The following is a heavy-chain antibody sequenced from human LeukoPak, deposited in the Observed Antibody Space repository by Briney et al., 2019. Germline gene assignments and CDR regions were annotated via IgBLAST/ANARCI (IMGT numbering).Heavy chain of an antibody. Sequence: PGGSLRLSCAASGFTFSNSWMSWVRQAPGKGLEWVAVISYDGSNKYYADSVKGRFTISRDNSKNTLYLQMNSLRAEDTAVYYCAREFSSGWYSRFDYWGQGTLVTVSS. CDR1: GFTFSNSW. CDR3: AREFSSGWYSRFDY. V-gene: IGHV3-30-3*01. D-gene: IGHD6-19*01. CDR2: ISYDGSNK. J-gene: IGHJ4*02.